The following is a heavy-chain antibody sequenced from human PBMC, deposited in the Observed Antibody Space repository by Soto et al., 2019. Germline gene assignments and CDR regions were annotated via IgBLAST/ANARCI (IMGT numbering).Heavy chain of an antibody. CDR1: GGSFSGYY. D-gene: IGHD2-8*01. Sequence: PSETLSLTXAVYGGSFSGYYWSWIRQPPGKGLEWIGEINHSGSTNYNPSLKSRVTISVDTSKNQFSLKLSSVTAADTAVYYCARAQSGYCTNGVCQNWFDPWGQGTLVTVSS. CDR2: INHSGST. J-gene: IGHJ5*02. V-gene: IGHV4-34*01. CDR3: ARAQSGYCTNGVCQNWFDP.